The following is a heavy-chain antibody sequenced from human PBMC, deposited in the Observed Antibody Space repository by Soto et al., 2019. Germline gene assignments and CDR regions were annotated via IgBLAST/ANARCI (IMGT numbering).Heavy chain of an antibody. CDR2: INHSGST. Sequence: PSETLSLTCAVYGGSFSGYYWSWIRQPPGKGLEWMGEINHSGSTNYNPSLKSRVTISVDTSKNQSSLKLSSVTAADTAVYYCARGLSKAAPRAQFDYWGQGTLVTVSS. J-gene: IGHJ4*02. D-gene: IGHD6-6*01. CDR3: ARGLSKAAPRAQFDY. CDR1: GGSFSGYY. V-gene: IGHV4-34*01.